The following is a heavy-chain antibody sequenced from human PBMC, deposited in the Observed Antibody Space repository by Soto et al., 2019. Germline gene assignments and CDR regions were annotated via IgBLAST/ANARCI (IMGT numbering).Heavy chain of an antibody. CDR2: ISAYNGNT. V-gene: IGHV1-18*01. CDR3: ARYFWSGQLPFYFDQ. Sequence: QVLLVQSGAEVKKPGASVKVSCKASGYTFNSYGVSWGRQAPGQGLEWMGWISAYNGNTKYSQNLQGRVTMTIDTTTSTAYLEVRSLRSDDTAIYYCARYFWSGQLPFYFDQWGQGTLVTVSS. D-gene: IGHD3-3*01. CDR1: GYTFNSYG. J-gene: IGHJ4*02.